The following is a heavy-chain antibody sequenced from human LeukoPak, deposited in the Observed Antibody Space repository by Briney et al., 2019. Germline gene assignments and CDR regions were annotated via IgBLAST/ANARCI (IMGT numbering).Heavy chain of an antibody. Sequence: GGSLRLSCAASGFTFSSYSMNWVRQAPGKGLEWVSSISSSSSYIYYADSVKGRFTISRDNAKNSLYLQMNSLRAEDTAVYYYARDYGGRGATISYWGQGTLVTVSS. D-gene: IGHD5-12*01. CDR1: GFTFSSYS. CDR2: ISSSSSYI. J-gene: IGHJ4*02. CDR3: ARDYGGRGATISY. V-gene: IGHV3-21*01.